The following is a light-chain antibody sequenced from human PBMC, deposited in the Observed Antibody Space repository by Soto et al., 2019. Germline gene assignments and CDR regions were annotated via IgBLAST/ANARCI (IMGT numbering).Light chain of an antibody. V-gene: IGKV3D-20*01. CDR1: QSVSNSY. J-gene: IGKJ4*01. Sequence: EIVLTQSPATLSLSPGERATLSCGASQSVSNSYLAWYQQKHGLTLRLLIYDASSRATGIPDRFSGSGSGTDFTLTISRLEPEDFAVYYCQQYGSSPLTFGGGTKVEIK. CDR2: DAS. CDR3: QQYGSSPLT.